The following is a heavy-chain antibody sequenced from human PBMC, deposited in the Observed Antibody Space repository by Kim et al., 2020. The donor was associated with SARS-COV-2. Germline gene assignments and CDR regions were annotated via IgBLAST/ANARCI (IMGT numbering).Heavy chain of an antibody. CDR3: ARTNNISSGFFYYYYYYGMDV. D-gene: IGHD6-19*01. V-gene: IGHV3-7*01. Sequence: GGSLRLSCAASGFTFSSYWMSWVRQAPGKGLEWVANIKQDGSEKYYVGSVKGRFTISRDNAKNSLYLQMNSLRAEDTAVYYCARTNNISSGFFYYYYYYGMDVWGQGTTVTVSS. CDR2: IKQDGSEK. CDR1: GFTFSSYW. J-gene: IGHJ6*02.